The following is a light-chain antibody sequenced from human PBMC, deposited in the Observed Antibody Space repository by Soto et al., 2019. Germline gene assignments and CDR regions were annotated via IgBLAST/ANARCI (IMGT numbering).Light chain of an antibody. V-gene: IGLV1-40*01. Sequence: QSVVTQPPSVSGAPGRRVTISCTGSSSNIGAGYDVHWYQQLPGTAPKLLIYTNNKRPSGVPDRFSGSKSGTSASLAITGLQADDEADYYCQSYDSSLRRVFGTGTKLTVL. J-gene: IGLJ1*01. CDR2: TNN. CDR3: QSYDSSLRRV. CDR1: SSNIGAGYD.